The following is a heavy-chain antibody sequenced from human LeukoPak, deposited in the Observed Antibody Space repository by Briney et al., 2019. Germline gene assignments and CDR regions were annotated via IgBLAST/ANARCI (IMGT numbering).Heavy chain of an antibody. CDR2: VDAEDSET. CDR1: GYTFTDYY. Sequence: GGSVKDFCKASGYTFTDYYMHWVQQAPGKGREWMGRVDAEDSETIYAEAVQGRVTITADTSTDTAYMELNSLRPEDTAVYYCASLAAAGPFIDYWGQGTLVTVSS. D-gene: IGHD6-13*01. CDR3: ASLAAAGPFIDY. J-gene: IGHJ4*02. V-gene: IGHV1-69-2*01.